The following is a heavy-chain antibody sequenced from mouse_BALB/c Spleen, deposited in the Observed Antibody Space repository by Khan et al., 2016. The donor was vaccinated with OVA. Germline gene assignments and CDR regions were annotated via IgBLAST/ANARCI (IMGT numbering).Heavy chain of an antibody. CDR3: ARIFLDYYGSSPFAY. J-gene: IGHJ3*01. Sequence: QIQLVQSGPELKKPGETVKISCKASGYTFTDYSMHWVKQAPGKGLKWMGWINTETGEPTYADDFKGRFAFSLETSASTAYLQINNLKNEDTATYCCARIFLDYYGSSPFAYWGQGTLVTVSA. CDR1: GYTFTDYS. D-gene: IGHD1-1*01. CDR2: INTETGEP. V-gene: IGHV9-2-1*01.